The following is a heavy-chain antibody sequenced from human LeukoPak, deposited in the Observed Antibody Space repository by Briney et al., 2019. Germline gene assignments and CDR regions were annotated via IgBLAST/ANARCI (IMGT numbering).Heavy chain of an antibody. D-gene: IGHD3-3*01. V-gene: IGHV3-21*01. J-gene: IGHJ3*02. CDR2: ISISSNYI. Sequence: GGSLRLSCAASGFTFSRYSMNWVRQAPGKGLEWVSSISISSNYIYYTDSVKGRFTISRDNAKNSLYLQMNSLRAEDTAVYYCARGSRFGVVERDAFDIWGQGTMVTVSS. CDR3: ARGSRFGVVERDAFDI. CDR1: GFTFSRYS.